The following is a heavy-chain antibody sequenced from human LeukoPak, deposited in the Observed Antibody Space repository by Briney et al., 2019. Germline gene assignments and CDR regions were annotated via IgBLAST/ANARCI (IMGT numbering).Heavy chain of an antibody. D-gene: IGHD5-18*01. Sequence: ASVKVSCKVSGYTLTELSMHWVRQAPGKGLEWMGGLDPEDGETIYAQKFQGRVTMTEDTSTDTAYMELSSLRSEDTAVYYCATHTRGYSYGPRAEYFQHWGQGTLVTVSS. CDR2: LDPEDGET. J-gene: IGHJ1*01. CDR1: GYTLTELS. V-gene: IGHV1-24*01. CDR3: ATHTRGYSYGPRAEYFQH.